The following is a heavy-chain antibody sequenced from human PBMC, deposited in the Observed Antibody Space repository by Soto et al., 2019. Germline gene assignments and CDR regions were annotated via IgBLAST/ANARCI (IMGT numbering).Heavy chain of an antibody. Sequence: EVQLVESGGGLVQPGESLRLSCAASGFSFYNYWMNWVRQAPGKGPEWVANIKPDGSDKNYVDSVKGRFTISRDNAKNSLFLQMNSLRAEDTAVYYCARGSSNPFDIWGQGTMVTVSS. V-gene: IGHV3-7*02. J-gene: IGHJ3*02. CDR2: IKPDGSDK. CDR1: GFSFYNYW. CDR3: ARGSSNPFDI.